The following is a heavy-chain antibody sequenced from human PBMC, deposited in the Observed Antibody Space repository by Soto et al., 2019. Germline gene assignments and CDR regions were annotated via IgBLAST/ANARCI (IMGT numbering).Heavy chain of an antibody. D-gene: IGHD2-21*02. CDR3: PRATAS. CDR1: GGSISARHTY. J-gene: IGHJ1*01. V-gene: IGHV4-39*01. CDR2: FYDSGST. Sequence: SETLSLTCTVSGGSISARHTYCGWIRQPPGKGLEWIGSFYDSGSTYYNPSLKSRVYISVDSSKNQFSLTLASLTAADTAVYYCPRATASWGQGTLVTVSS.